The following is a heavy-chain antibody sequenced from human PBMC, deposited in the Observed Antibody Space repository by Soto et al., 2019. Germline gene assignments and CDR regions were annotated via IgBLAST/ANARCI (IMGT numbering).Heavy chain of an antibody. CDR3: ARGPYGDSHVDAFDI. CDR2: ISYDGSNK. D-gene: IGHD4-17*01. CDR1: GFTFSSYA. J-gene: IGHJ3*02. V-gene: IGHV3-30-3*01. Sequence: PGGSLRLSCAASGFTFSSYAMHWVRQAPGKGLEWVAVISYDGSNKYYADSVKGRFTISRDNSKNTLYLQMNSLRAEDTAVYYCARGPYGDSHVDAFDIWGQGTMVTVSS.